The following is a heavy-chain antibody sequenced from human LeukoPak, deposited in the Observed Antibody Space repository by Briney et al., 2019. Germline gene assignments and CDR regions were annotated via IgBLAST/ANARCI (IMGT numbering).Heavy chain of an antibody. CDR2: ISYDGSNK. CDR3: AKEMAAIGGVAFDI. CDR1: GFTFSSYG. Sequence: GGSLRLSCAASGFTFSSYGMHWVRQAPGKGLEWVAVISYDGSNKYYADSVKGRFTISRDNSKNTLYLQMNSLRAEDTAVYYCAKEMAAIGGVAFDIWGQGTMVTVSS. D-gene: IGHD5-24*01. J-gene: IGHJ3*02. V-gene: IGHV3-30*18.